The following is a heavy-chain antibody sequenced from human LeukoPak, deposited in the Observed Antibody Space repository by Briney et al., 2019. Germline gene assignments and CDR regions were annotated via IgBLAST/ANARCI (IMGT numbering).Heavy chain of an antibody. V-gene: IGHV4-59*01. D-gene: IGHD5-24*01. CDR2: IYYSGST. J-gene: IGHJ5*02. CDR1: GGSISSYY. CDR3: ARVAVEMASWLDP. Sequence: PSETLSLTCTVSGGSISSYYWSWIRQPPGKGLEWIGYIYYSGSTNYNPSLKSRVTISVDTSKNQFSLKLSSVTAADTAVYYCARVAVEMASWLDPWGQGTLVTVSS.